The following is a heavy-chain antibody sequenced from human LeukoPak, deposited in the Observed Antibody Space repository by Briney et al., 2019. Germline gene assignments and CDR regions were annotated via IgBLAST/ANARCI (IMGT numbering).Heavy chain of an antibody. D-gene: IGHD6-13*01. CDR3: AREIAAAGASYYYYYGMDV. Sequence: SETLSLTCAVYGGSFSGYYWSWIRQPPGKGLEWIGEMNHSGSTNYNPSLKSRVTISVDTSKNQFSLKLSSVTAADTAVYYCAREIAAAGASYYYYYGMDVWGKGTTVTVSS. V-gene: IGHV4-34*01. J-gene: IGHJ6*04. CDR2: MNHSGST. CDR1: GGSFSGYY.